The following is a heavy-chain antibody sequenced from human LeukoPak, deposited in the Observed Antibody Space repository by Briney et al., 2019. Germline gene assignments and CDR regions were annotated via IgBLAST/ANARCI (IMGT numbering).Heavy chain of an antibody. Sequence: ASVKVSCKASGYTSTGHYMHWVRQAPGQGLEWMGWINPNSGGTNYAQKFQGRVTMTRGTSISTAYMELSRLRSDDTAVYYCARWRGYASDWSGPFDDWGQGTLVTVSS. D-gene: IGHD6-19*01. V-gene: IGHV1-2*02. CDR3: ARWRGYASDWSGPFDD. CDR2: INPNSGGT. J-gene: IGHJ4*02. CDR1: GYTSTGHY.